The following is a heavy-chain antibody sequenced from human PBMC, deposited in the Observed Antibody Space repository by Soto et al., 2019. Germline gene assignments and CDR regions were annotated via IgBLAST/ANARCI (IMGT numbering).Heavy chain of an antibody. J-gene: IGHJ5*02. CDR1: GGYSIDSGGR. CDR2: IYYSGST. V-gene: IGHV4-61*08. D-gene: IGHD3-3*01. CDR3: ARVSIFGVVRGFDP. Sequence: TVAGGYSIDSGGRWISKRKTPGKGLEWIGYIYYSGSTNYNPSLKSRVTISVDTSKNQFSLKLSSVTAADTAVYYCARVSIFGVVRGFDPWGQGTLVTVSS.